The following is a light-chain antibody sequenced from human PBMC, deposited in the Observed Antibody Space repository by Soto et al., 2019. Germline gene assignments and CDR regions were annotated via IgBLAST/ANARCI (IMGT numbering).Light chain of an antibody. Sequence: EIVLKQSPATLSVSPGERVTLSCRASQSVDINLAWYQQKPGQAPRLLIYGASTRATDMPGRFSGRGAGAEFTLTIGSLQSEDFAVYYCQQYRSWPRTFGQGTKVDVK. CDR3: QQYRSWPRT. CDR2: GAS. J-gene: IGKJ1*01. CDR1: QSVDIN. V-gene: IGKV3-15*01.